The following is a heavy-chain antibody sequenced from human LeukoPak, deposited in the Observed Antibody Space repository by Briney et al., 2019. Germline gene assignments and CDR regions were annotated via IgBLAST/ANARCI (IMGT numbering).Heavy chain of an antibody. Sequence: PGGSLRLSCAASGFIFSTYSINWVRQAPGKGLEWVSSISSSGIYIYYADSVKGRFTISRDNAKNSLYLQMNSLRAEDTAVYYCARETYYYGSGSYRKDYWGQGTLVTVSS. CDR1: GFIFSTYS. CDR3: ARETYYYGSGSYRKDY. CDR2: ISSSGIYI. V-gene: IGHV3-21*01. J-gene: IGHJ4*02. D-gene: IGHD3-10*01.